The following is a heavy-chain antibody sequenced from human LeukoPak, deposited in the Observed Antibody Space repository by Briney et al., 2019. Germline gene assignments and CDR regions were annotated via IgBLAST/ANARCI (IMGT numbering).Heavy chain of an antibody. CDR3: ARLGRLLWFGELSDVGDY. Sequence: PSETLSLTCAVSGYSISSGYYWGWIRQPPGKGLEWIGSIYHSGSTYYNPSLKSRVTISEDTSKNQFSLKLSSVTAADTAVYYCARLGRLLWFGELSDVGDYWGQGTLVTVSS. D-gene: IGHD3-10*01. J-gene: IGHJ4*02. CDR2: IYHSGST. CDR1: GYSISSGYY. V-gene: IGHV4-38-2*01.